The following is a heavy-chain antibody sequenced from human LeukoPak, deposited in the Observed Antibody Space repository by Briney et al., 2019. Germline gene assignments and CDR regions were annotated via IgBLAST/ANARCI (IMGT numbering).Heavy chain of an antibody. CDR1: GGSISSYY. V-gene: IGHV4-59*08. Sequence: PSETLSLTCTVSGGSISSYYWSWIRQPPGKGLEWIGYIYYSGSTNYNPSLKSRVTISVDTSKNQFSLKLSSVTAADTAVYYCARPEGSGSYYMNWGQGTPVTVSS. J-gene: IGHJ4*02. CDR2: IYYSGST. D-gene: IGHD3-10*01. CDR3: ARPEGSGSYYMN.